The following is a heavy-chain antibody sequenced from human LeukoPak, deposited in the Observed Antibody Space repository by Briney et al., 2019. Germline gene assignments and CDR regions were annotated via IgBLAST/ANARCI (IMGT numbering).Heavy chain of an antibody. CDR2: IYHSGSS. CDR1: TYSISSGYY. Sequence: SETLSLTCTVSTYSISSGYYWGWIRGPPGKGLEWLGSIYHSGSSYYNPSLKSRVTISVDTSKNQFSLKLRSVTAADTAVYHCARAETYSSGWYDPFFDYWGQGTLVTVST. V-gene: IGHV4-38-2*02. J-gene: IGHJ4*02. CDR3: ARAETYSSGWYDPFFDY. D-gene: IGHD6-19*01.